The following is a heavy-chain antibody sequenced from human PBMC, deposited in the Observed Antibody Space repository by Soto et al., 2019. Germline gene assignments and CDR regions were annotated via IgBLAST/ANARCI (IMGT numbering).Heavy chain of an antibody. V-gene: IGHV4-31*03. Sequence: SETLSLTCTVSGGSISSGGYYWSWIRQHPGKGLEWIGYIYYSGSTYYNPSLKSRVTISVDTSKNQFSLKLSSVTAADTAVYYCARGSDSDYLQHWGQGTLVTVSS. J-gene: IGHJ1*01. CDR2: IYYSGST. CDR1: GGSISSGGYY. CDR3: ARGSDSDYLQH. D-gene: IGHD2-15*01.